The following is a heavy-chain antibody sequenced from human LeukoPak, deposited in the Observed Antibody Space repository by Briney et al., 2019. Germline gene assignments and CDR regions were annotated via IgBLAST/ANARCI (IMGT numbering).Heavy chain of an antibody. D-gene: IGHD4-23*01. J-gene: IGHJ4*02. CDR1: GGTFSSYA. CDR3: AREGPTVVTPYYFDY. CDR2: IIPIFGTA. Sequence: SVKVSCKASGGTFSSYAISWARQAPGQGLEWMGGIIPIFGTANYAQKFQGRVTITADESTSTAYMELSSLRSEDTAVSYCAREGPTVVTPYYFDYWGQGTLVTVSS. V-gene: IGHV1-69*01.